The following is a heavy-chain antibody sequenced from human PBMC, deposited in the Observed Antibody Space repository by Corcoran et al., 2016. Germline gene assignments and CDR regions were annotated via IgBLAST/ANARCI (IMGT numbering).Heavy chain of an antibody. CDR2: INHSGST. CDR1: GGSFSGYY. V-gene: IGHV4-34*01. Sequence: QVQLQQWGAGLLKPSETLSLTCAVYGGSFSGYYWSWIRQPPGKGLEWIGEINHSGSTNYNPSLKSRVTISVDTSKNQFSLKLSSVTAADTAVYYCAREVGDGSGYYYGMDVWGQGTTVTVSS. CDR3: AREVGDGSGYYYGMDV. D-gene: IGHD3-10*01. J-gene: IGHJ6*02.